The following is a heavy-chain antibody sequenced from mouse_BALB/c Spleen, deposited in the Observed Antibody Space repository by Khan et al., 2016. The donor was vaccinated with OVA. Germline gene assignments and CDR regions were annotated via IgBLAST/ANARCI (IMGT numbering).Heavy chain of an antibody. CDR2: INYSGNT. J-gene: IGHJ3*01. CDR1: GYSITSEYA. Sequence: EVQLQESGPGLVKPSQSLSLTCTVTGYSITSEYAWNWIRHFPGNKLEWMGYINYSGNTRYNPSLKSRISITRDTSKNQFFLQLNSVTTEDTATYYCTRTDYYDYDPFPYWGQGTLVTVSA. D-gene: IGHD2-4*01. CDR3: TRTDYYDYDPFPY. V-gene: IGHV3-2*02.